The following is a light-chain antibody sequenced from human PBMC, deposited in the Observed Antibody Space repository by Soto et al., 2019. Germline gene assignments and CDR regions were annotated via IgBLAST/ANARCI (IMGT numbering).Light chain of an antibody. J-gene: IGKJ4*01. Sequence: DIVMTQSPDSLAVSLGERATINCKSSQSVLYSSNNKNYLAWYQQKPGQPPKLLIYWASTRESGVPDRFSGSGSGTDCTLTINSLQAEDVAVYYCQKYYSTLLTFGGGTKVEIK. V-gene: IGKV4-1*01. CDR2: WAS. CDR1: QSVLYSSNNKNY. CDR3: QKYYSTLLT.